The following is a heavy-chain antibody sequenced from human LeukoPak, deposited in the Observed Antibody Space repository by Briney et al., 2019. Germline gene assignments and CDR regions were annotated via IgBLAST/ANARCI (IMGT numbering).Heavy chain of an antibody. CDR3: AKGTTGVVVPAAAIGGNYFDY. CDR2: ISWNSGSI. V-gene: IGHV3-9*03. CDR1: GFTFSSYA. J-gene: IGHJ4*02. Sequence: GGSLRLSCAASGFTFSSYAMHWVRQAPGKGLEWVSGISWNSGSIGYADSVKGRFTISRDNAKNSLYLQTNSLRAEDMALYYCAKGTTGVVVPAAAIGGNYFDYWGQGTLVTVSS. D-gene: IGHD2-2*01.